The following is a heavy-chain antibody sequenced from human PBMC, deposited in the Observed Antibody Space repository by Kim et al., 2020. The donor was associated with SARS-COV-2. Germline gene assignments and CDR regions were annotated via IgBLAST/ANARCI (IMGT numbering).Heavy chain of an antibody. CDR2: GSSM. J-gene: IGHJ4*02. CDR3: VREPAN. V-gene: IGHV3-11*01. Sequence: GSSMGYADSVHGRFSNSRDNAKKSLSLQMNSLTPEDTAVYYCVREPANWGQGTLVTVSS.